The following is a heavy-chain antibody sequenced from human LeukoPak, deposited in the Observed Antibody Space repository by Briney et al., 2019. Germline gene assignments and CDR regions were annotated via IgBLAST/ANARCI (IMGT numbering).Heavy chain of an antibody. D-gene: IGHD3-10*01. CDR3: ARVDAEGSGVKYCDY. CDR1: GYTFTNYY. CDR2: INPSGGST. J-gene: IGHJ4*02. Sequence: ASVTVSCKASGYTFTNYYMHRVRQAPGQGLEGMGIINPSGGSTSYAQKFQGRVTMTRDTSTSTVYMELSSLRSEGTAVYFCARVDAEGSGVKYCDYWGQGTVVSVSS. V-gene: IGHV1-46*01.